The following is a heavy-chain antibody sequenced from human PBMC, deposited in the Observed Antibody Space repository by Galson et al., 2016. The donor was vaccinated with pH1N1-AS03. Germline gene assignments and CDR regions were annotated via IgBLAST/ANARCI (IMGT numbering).Heavy chain of an antibody. CDR3: ARGPVSYSNYWFPPPDY. CDR2: ISGNGFST. J-gene: IGHJ4*02. V-gene: IGHV3-64*01. D-gene: IGHD6-13*01. Sequence: SLRLSCAASGFTFSSYAMFRVRQAPGKGLEYVSAISGNGFSTYYASSVKDRFTISRDNSKNTLFLQMGSLRPEDMAVYYCARGPVSYSNYWFPPPDYWGQGPLVTVSS. CDR1: GFTFSSYA.